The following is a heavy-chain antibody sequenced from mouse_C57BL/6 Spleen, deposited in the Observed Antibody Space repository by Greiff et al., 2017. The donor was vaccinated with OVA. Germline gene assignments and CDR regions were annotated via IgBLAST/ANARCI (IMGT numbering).Heavy chain of an antibody. V-gene: IGHV1-26*01. CDR2: INPNNGGT. Sequence: VQLQQSGPELVKPGASVKISCKASGYTFTDYYMNWVKQSPGKSLEWIGDINPNNGGTSYNQKFKRKATLTVDKSSITAYMELRSLTSEDSAVYDCARSYYYCSSYWYFDVWGTGTTVTVSS. CDR3: ARSYYYCSSYWYFDV. J-gene: IGHJ1*03. CDR1: GYTFTDYY. D-gene: IGHD1-1*01.